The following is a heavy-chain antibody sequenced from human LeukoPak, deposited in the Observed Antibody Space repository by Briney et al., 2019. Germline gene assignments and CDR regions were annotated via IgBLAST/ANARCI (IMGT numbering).Heavy chain of an antibody. D-gene: IGHD3-10*01. V-gene: IGHV3-30-3*01. Sequence: GGSLRLSCAASGFTFSSYAMHWVRQAPGKGLEWVAVISYDGSNKYYADSVKGRFTISRDNSKNTLYLQMNSLRAEDTAVYYCARDHSGTMGRYYFDYWGQGTLVTVSS. CDR3: ARDHSGTMGRYYFDY. J-gene: IGHJ4*02. CDR2: ISYDGSNK. CDR1: GFTFSSYA.